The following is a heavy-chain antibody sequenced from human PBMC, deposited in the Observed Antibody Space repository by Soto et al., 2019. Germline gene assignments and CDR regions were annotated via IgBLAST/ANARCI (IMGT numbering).Heavy chain of an antibody. Sequence: EVQLLESGGGLVQPGGSLRLSSAASGFMFSSYAMTWVRQAPGKGLEWVSALSGGGDSTYYAASVRGRFAISRDNSKNTLYLQMNSLRAEDTAVYYCATGLRSVYGPFDSWGQGTLVTVSS. V-gene: IGHV3-23*01. J-gene: IGHJ4*02. D-gene: IGHD5-12*01. CDR3: ATGLRSVYGPFDS. CDR2: LSGGGDST. CDR1: GFMFSSYA.